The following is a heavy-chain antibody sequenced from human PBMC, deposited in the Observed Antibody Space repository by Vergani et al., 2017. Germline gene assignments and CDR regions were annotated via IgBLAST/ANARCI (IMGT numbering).Heavy chain of an antibody. CDR2: ISYDGTQK. CDR3: ATKSCGTPGCQIGYFRQ. V-gene: IGHV3-30*03. CDR1: GFTSSYYG. Sequence: QVHLVESGGGVVQPGRSLRLSCVVSGFTSSYYGMNWVRQAPGKGLEWVAVISYDGTQKYYADSVKGRFTISRDNSKSTLYLQMNSLRTEDTAVYYCATKSCGTPGCQIGYFRQWVQGTLVTVSS. J-gene: IGHJ1*01. D-gene: IGHD1-1*01.